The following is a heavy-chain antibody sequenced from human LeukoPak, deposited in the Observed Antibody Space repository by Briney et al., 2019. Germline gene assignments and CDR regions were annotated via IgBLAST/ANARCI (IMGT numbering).Heavy chain of an antibody. V-gene: IGHV3-21*01. CDR3: ARDSYSSFPEWFDP. D-gene: IGHD6-6*01. CDR1: GFSFSDYD. Sequence: GGSLRLSCAASGFSFSDYDMNWVRQAPGKGLEWVSSISAGKSSIQYADSVKGRFTISRDNAQNSLSLQMNSLRADDTAVYYCARDSYSSFPEWFDPWGQGTLVTVSS. CDR2: ISAGKSSI. J-gene: IGHJ5*02.